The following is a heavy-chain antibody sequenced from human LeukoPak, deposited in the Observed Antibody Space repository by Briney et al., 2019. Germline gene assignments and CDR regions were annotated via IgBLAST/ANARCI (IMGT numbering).Heavy chain of an antibody. J-gene: IGHJ4*02. CDR1: GYTFSSYY. CDR3: ARGGFTDRSGYYY. CDR2: INPTGGSS. D-gene: IGHD3-22*01. Sequence: ASVKVSCKASGYTFSSYYIHWVRQAPGQGLEWMGIINPTGGSSSYAQKFQGRVAMTRDTSTNTVYMELSSLRSEDTAVYYCARGGFTDRSGYYYWGQGTLVTVSS. V-gene: IGHV1-46*01.